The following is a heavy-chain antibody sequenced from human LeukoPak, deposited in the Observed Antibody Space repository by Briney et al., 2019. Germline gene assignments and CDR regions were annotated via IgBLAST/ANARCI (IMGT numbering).Heavy chain of an antibody. V-gene: IGHV3-30*02. CDR1: GFTFSTSV. CDR2: IRFDGSEK. CDR3: AKAANEWELLAGYFDY. D-gene: IGHD1-26*01. J-gene: IGHJ4*02. Sequence: PGGSLRLSCAASGFTFSTSVMHWVRQAPGKGLEWLSFIRFDGSEKYYADSVKGRFTISRDNSKNTLYLQMNSLRAEDTAVYYCAKAANEWELLAGYFDYWGQGTLVTVSS.